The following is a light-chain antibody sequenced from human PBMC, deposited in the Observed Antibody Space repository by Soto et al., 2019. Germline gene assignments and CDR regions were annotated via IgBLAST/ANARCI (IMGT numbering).Light chain of an antibody. Sequence: DIQMTQSPSSLSASVGDRVTITCRASQSISSYLNWYQQKPGKAPKLLIYAASSLQSGVPSRFSGSGSGTDFTLTISSLRPEDFATYYCQQSYSTPPEGTFGQGTKLEIK. J-gene: IGKJ2*02. CDR1: QSISSY. V-gene: IGKV1-39*01. CDR2: AAS. CDR3: QQSYSTPPEGT.